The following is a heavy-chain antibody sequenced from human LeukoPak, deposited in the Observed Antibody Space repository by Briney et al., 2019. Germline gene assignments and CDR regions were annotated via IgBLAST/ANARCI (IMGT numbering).Heavy chain of an antibody. CDR2: VSAYNGNT. CDR3: ARDHDQYGSGSYYKE. CDR1: GDTFASFG. V-gene: IGHV1-18*01. Sequence: ASVKVSFKASGDTFASFGVSWVRQAPGQGLEWVGWVSAYNGNTNYAQKFQGRVTMTTDTSASTAYMELRSLRSDDTAVYYCARDHDQYGSGSYYKEWGQGTLVTVSS. J-gene: IGHJ4*02. D-gene: IGHD3-10*01.